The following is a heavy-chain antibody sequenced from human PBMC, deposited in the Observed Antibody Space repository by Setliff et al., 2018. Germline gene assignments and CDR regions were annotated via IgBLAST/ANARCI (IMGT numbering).Heavy chain of an antibody. D-gene: IGHD2-21*02. Sequence: KPSETLSLTCTVSGYSISSGYIWGWIRQPPGKGLEWVGNIGHTGSINYNPSLKSRLTISRDTSKNQVSLKLNSVTATDTAVYYCARDLGHGGDSDYLVQGILVTVSS. J-gene: IGHJ4*02. V-gene: IGHV4-38-2*02. CDR2: IGHTGSI. CDR1: GYSISSGYI. CDR3: ARDLGHGGDSDY.